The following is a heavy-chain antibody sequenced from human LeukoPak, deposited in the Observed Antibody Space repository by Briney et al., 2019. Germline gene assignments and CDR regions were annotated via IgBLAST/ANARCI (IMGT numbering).Heavy chain of an antibody. J-gene: IGHJ4*02. V-gene: IGHV1-18*01. CDR1: GYTFTSYG. D-gene: IGHD3-16*02. CDR3: ARHHDYVWGSYRRGEYYFDY. Sequence: ASVTVSCKASGYTFTSYGISWVRQAPGEGLEWMGWISAYNGNTNYAQKLQGRVTMTTDTSTSTAYMELRSLRSDDTAVYYCARHHDYVWGSYRRGEYYFDYWGQGTLVTVSS. CDR2: ISAYNGNT.